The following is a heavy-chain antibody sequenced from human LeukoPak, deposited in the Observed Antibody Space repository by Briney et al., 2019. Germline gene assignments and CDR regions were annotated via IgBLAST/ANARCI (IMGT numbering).Heavy chain of an antibody. J-gene: IGHJ6*03. D-gene: IGHD3-9*01. CDR2: IRYDGSNK. V-gene: IGHV3-30*02. CDR3: ARVRHLTYYYYYYYMDV. Sequence: PGGSLRLSCAASGFTFSTYGMHWVRQPPGKGLEWVAFIRYDGSNKYQADSVKGRFTISRDNSKNTLHLQMNSLRAEDTAVYYCARVRHLTYYYYYYYMDVWGKGTTVTVSS. CDR1: GFTFSTYG.